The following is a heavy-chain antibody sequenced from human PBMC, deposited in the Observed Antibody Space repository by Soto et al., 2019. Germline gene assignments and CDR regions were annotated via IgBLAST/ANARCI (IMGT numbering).Heavy chain of an antibody. D-gene: IGHD2-21*01. CDR1: GGGNLRDYR. CDR3: ARGGDGYTFGAVY. V-gene: IGHV1-69*01. J-gene: IGHJ4*02. CDR2: VIPKLGSA. Sequence: QVQLVQSGAEVKEPGSSVKVSCKASGGGNLRDYRTTWVRRAPGQGLEWMGGVIPKLGSANYAQKFQGRVTIIAHESTNTVYMELRSLRSDDTAVYYCARGGDGYTFGAVYWGQGTPVTVSS.